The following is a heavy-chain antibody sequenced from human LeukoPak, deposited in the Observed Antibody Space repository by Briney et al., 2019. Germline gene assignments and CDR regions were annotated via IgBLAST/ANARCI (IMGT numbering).Heavy chain of an antibody. CDR2: IDPSDSYT. J-gene: IGHJ6*04. D-gene: IGHD2-15*01. CDR3: ARRSVAAMGDGMDV. Sequence: GEALRISCKGSGSIFTSYWSSGGRRMPGKGVGWRGRIDPSDSYTNYSPSFQGHVTISADKSISTAYLPWSSLKASDTAMYSCARRSVAAMGDGMDVWGKGTPVTVSS. V-gene: IGHV5-10-1*01. CDR1: GSIFTSYW.